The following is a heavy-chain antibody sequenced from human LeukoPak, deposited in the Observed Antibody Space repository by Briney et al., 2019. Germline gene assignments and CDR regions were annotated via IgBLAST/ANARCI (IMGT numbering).Heavy chain of an antibody. J-gene: IGHJ6*03. V-gene: IGHV1-69*13. CDR3: ARELSRHYMDV. Sequence: GASVKVSCKASGYTFTSYGINWVRQAPGQGLEWMGGIIPIFGTANYAQKFQGRVTITADESTSTAYMELSSLRSEDTAVYYCARELSRHYMDVWGKGTTVTISS. CDR1: GYTFTSYG. CDR2: IIPIFGTA. D-gene: IGHD2-8*01.